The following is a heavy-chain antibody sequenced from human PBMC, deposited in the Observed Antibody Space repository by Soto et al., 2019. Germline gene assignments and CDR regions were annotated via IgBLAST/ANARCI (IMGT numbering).Heavy chain of an antibody. Sequence: QVQLVQSGAEVKKPGSSVKVSCKASGGTFSSYAISWVRQAPGQGLEWMGGIIPIFGTANYAQKFQGRVTSSADDSTSTAYREVSRVRSEDTAVDYCASDLWGVYCGCDSYSRSCYFDLWGRGTLVTVSS. V-gene: IGHV1-69*01. D-gene: IGHD2-21*02. J-gene: IGHJ2*01. CDR1: GGTFSSYA. CDR2: IIPIFGTA. CDR3: ASDLWGVYCGCDSYSRSCYFDL.